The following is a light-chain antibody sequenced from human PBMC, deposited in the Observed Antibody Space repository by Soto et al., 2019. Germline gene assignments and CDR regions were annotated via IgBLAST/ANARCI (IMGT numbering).Light chain of an antibody. CDR3: QQRSNWPHTWT. V-gene: IGKV3-11*01. J-gene: IGKJ1*01. CDR1: KSVSSY. Sequence: VLAHPPATLTMSPGERDTLSCRASKSVSSYLAWYQQKPGQAPRLLIYDASNKATGIPARFSGSGSRTDFTLTISSLEPEDFAVYYCQQRSNWPHTWTFGQGTKVDIK. CDR2: DAS.